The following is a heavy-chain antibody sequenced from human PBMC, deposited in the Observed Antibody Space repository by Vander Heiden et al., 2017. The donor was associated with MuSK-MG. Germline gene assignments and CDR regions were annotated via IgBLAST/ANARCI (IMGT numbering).Heavy chain of an antibody. Sequence: QVQLVQSGPEVQKPGTSVKVSCKASGYTFTAEYIHWFRPATGQGLEWLGWINPDSGSTKYAQKFQGRVTMTRDTPINTAYMDLTSLRSDDTAVYFCARRHRFCRDDTCYTFDYWGQGALVTVSS. CDR3: ARRHRFCRDDTCYTFDY. CDR1: GYTFTAEY. D-gene: IGHD2-2*02. CDR2: INPDSGST. J-gene: IGHJ4*02. V-gene: IGHV1-2*02.